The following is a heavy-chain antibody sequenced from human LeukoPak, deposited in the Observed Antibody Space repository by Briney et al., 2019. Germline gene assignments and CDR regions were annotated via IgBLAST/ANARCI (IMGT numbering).Heavy chain of an antibody. CDR2: INPNSGGT. CDR1: GYTFTGYY. V-gene: IGHV1-2*02. D-gene: IGHD3-10*01. Sequence: GASVKVSCKASGYTFTGYYMHWVRQAPGQGLEWMGWINPNSGGTNYAQKFQGRVTMTRDTSISTAYMELSRLRSDDTAVYYCARDPTLPWFGELLSYYYYHGMDVWGQGTTVTVSS. J-gene: IGHJ6*02. CDR3: ARDPTLPWFGELLSYYYYHGMDV.